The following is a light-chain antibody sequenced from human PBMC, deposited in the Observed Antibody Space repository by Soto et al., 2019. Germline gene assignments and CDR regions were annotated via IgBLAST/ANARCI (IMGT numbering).Light chain of an antibody. J-gene: IGKJ5*01. CDR1: QTVRNNY. V-gene: IGKV3-20*01. CDR2: GAS. CDR3: QQSYSTLIT. Sequence: EFVLTQSPGTQSLSPGERATLSCRASQTVRNNYLAWYQQKPGQAPRLLIHGASSRATGIPDRISGSGSGTEFTLTISSLQPDDFATYYCQQSYSTLITFGQGTRLEIK.